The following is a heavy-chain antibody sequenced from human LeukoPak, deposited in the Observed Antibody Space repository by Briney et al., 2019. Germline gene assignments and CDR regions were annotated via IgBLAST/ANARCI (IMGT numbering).Heavy chain of an antibody. CDR1: GYTFTGYY. CDR2: INPNSGGT. CDR3: ASVSSSWSPDRAVFDY. J-gene: IGHJ4*02. D-gene: IGHD6-13*01. V-gene: IGHV1-2*02. Sequence: ASVKVSCKASGYTFTGYYMHWVRQAPGQGLEWMGWINPNSGGTNYAQKFQGRVTMTRDTSISTAYMELSRLRSDDTAVYYCASVSSSWSPDRAVFDYWGQGTLVTVSS.